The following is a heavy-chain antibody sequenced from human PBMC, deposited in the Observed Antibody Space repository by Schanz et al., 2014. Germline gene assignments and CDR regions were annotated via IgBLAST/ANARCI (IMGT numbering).Heavy chain of an antibody. CDR1: GFTFSKYW. Sequence: VQLVESGGGLVQPGGSLRLSCGGSGFTFSKYWMSWVRQAPGKGLEWVANIKQHGNEKYYVDSVKGRFTISRDNAKISLYLQMNSLRVEDTAVYFCARAHGNNWYGKGLDYWGQGTQVTVSS. J-gene: IGHJ4*02. D-gene: IGHD1-1*01. V-gene: IGHV3-7*02. CDR3: ARAHGNNWYGKGLDY. CDR2: IKQHGNEK.